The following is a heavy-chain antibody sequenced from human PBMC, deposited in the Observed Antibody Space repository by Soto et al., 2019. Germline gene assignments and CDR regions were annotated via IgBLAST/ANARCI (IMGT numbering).Heavy chain of an antibody. CDR1: GGTFSSYA. J-gene: IGHJ5*02. Sequence: SVKVSCKASGGTFSSYAISWVRQAPGQGREWMGGIIPIFGTANYAQKFQGRVTITADESTSTAYMELSSLRSEDTAVYYCAGEKGYCSSTSCYHNWFHPWGQGTLVTVSS. CDR3: AGEKGYCSSTSCYHNWFHP. D-gene: IGHD2-2*01. CDR2: IIPIFGTA. V-gene: IGHV1-69*13.